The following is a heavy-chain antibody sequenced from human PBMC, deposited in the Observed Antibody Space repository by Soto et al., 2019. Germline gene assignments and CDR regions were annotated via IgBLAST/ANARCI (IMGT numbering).Heavy chain of an antibody. CDR1: GFTFSSYG. D-gene: IGHD3-10*01. CDR2: ISYDGSNK. CDR3: AKGGPMVRGPRGYFDY. V-gene: IGHV3-30*18. Sequence: QVQLVASGGGVVQPGRSLRLSCAASGFTFSSYGMHWVRQAPGKGLEWVAVISYDGSNKYYADSVKGRFTISRDNSKNTLYLQMNSLRAEDTAVYYCAKGGPMVRGPRGYFDYWGQGTLVTVSS. J-gene: IGHJ4*02.